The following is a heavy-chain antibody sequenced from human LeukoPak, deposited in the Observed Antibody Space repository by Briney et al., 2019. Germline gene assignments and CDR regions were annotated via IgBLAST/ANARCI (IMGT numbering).Heavy chain of an antibody. Sequence: GASVKVSCKASGYTFINYDINWGRQAPGQGLEYMGWMNPNSGYTGSAQKFHGRVTMTRDTSIQTAYLELTTLTSDDTAVYYCARGYDYFHGMDVWGQGTTVTVSS. J-gene: IGHJ6*02. V-gene: IGHV1-8*02. CDR2: MNPNSGYT. CDR1: GYTFINYD. CDR3: ARGYDYFHGMDV.